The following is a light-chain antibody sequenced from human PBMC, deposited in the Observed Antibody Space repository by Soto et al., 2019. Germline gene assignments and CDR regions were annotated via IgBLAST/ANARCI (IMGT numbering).Light chain of an antibody. CDR2: GAS. V-gene: IGKV3-20*01. Sequence: EIVLTQSPGTLSLSPGEGASLSCKASQSVYNNYLAWYQHKPGRSPRLLIYGASTRAAGIPDRFSGSGSGTDFTLTITRLDPEDLAIYYCQQYGSSVYTFGQGTKVEI. CDR1: QSVYNNY. J-gene: IGKJ2*01. CDR3: QQYGSSVYT.